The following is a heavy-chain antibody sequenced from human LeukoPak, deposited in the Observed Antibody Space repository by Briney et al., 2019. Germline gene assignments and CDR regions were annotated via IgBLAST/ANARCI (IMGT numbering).Heavy chain of an antibody. CDR2: IYQSGTT. V-gene: IGHV4-30-2*01. J-gene: IGHJ6*03. Sequence: PSETLSLTCTVSGGSISGGAYYWSWIRQPPGKGLEWIGYIYQSGTTYYNPSLKSRLTISVDRSKNQFSLKLNSVTAADTAVYYCARPKGPAYYYYYMDVWGKGTTVTVSS. CDR3: ARPKGPAYYYYYMDV. CDR1: GGSISGGAYY.